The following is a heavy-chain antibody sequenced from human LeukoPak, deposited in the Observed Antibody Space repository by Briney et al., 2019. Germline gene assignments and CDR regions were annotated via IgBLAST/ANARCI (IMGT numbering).Heavy chain of an antibody. CDR3: ARGGLLWFGESPYYFDY. J-gene: IGHJ4*02. CDR2: INPNSGGT. D-gene: IGHD3-10*01. V-gene: IGHV1-2*02. CDR1: GYTFTGYY. Sequence: ASVKVSCKASGYTFTGYYMHWVRQAPGQGLEWMGWINPNSGGTSYAQKFQGRVTMTRDTSISTAYMELSRLRSDDTAVYYCARGGLLWFGESPYYFDYWGQGTLVTVSS.